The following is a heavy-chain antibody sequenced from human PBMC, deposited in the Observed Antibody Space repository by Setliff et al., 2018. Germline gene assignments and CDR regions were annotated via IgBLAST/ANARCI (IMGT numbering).Heavy chain of an antibody. J-gene: IGHJ3*02. CDR3: ARTMYSSSWYGAFDI. CDR1: GGSISSSSYY. D-gene: IGHD6-13*01. V-gene: IGHV4-39*07. Sequence: SETLSLTCTVSGGSISSSSYYWGWIRQPPGKGLEWIGSIYYSGSTYYNPSPKSRVTISVGTSKNQFSLKLSSVTAADTAVYYCARTMYSSSWYGAFDIWGQGTMVTVSS. CDR2: IYYSGST.